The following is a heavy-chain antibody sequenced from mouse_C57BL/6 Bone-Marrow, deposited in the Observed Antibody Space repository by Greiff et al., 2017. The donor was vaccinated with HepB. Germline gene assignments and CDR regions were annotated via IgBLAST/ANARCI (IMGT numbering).Heavy chain of an antibody. Sequence: VQLQQSGAELVRPGASVTLSCKASGYTFTDYEMHWVKQTPVHGLEWIGAIDPETGGTAYNQKFKGKAILTADKSSSTAYMGLRSLTSEDSAVYYCARDDRSRAWFAYWGQGTLITVSA. CDR3: ARDDRSRAWFAY. CDR2: IDPETGGT. V-gene: IGHV1-15*01. CDR1: GYTFTDYE. J-gene: IGHJ3*01. D-gene: IGHD2-14*01.